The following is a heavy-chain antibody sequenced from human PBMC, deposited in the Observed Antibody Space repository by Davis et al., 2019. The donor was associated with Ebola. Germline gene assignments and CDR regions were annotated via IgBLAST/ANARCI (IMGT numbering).Heavy chain of an antibody. CDR3: ARAVFHEVLDY. D-gene: IGHD3-3*01. J-gene: IGHJ4*02. CDR1: GFRFSAYW. CDR2: IDGDGRNT. V-gene: IGHV3-74*01. Sequence: GESLKISCAASGFRFSAYWIYWVRQEPGKGLVWVSRIDGDGRNTNFADSVKGRFTISRDNSENTLYPQMNSLTADDTAVYYCARAVFHEVLDYWGQGTPVTVSS.